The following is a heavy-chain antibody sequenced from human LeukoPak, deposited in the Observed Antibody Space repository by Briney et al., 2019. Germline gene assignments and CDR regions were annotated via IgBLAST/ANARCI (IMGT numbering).Heavy chain of an antibody. CDR3: ASNICSSTSCYLGY. CDR2: INHSGST. CDR1: GGSFSGYY. V-gene: IGHV4-34*01. J-gene: IGHJ4*02. D-gene: IGHD2-2*01. Sequence: SETLSLTCAVYGGSFSGYYWSWIRQPPGKGLEWIGEINHSGSTNYNPSLKSRVTISVDTSKNQLSLKLSSVTAADTAVYYCASNICSSTSCYLGYWGQGTLVTVSS.